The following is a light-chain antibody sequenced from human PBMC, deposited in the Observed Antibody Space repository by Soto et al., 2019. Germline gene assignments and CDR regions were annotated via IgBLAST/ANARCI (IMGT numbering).Light chain of an antibody. CDR3: HQYYSYST. J-gene: IGKJ5*01. Sequence: IKTTQFPSVLSASFGDRVTITCRASQDIRNSLAWYQQRPGKAPELLTSQADDLQGGVPSRFSGSGSGTEFSLTIRSLQPDDFATYFCHQYYSYSTLGQGTRLETK. V-gene: IGKV1-5*03. CDR2: QAD. CDR1: QDIRNS.